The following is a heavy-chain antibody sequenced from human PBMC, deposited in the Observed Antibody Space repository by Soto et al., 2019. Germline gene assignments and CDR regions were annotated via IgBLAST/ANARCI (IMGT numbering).Heavy chain of an antibody. Sequence: GESLKISCKGSGYSFTNYWIGWVRQMPGKGLEWMGIIYPGDSDTRYSPSFQGQVTISADKSISTAYLQWSSLKASDTAMYYCARHTTVGRHYYYGMDVWGQGTTVTVSS. CDR3: ARHTTVGRHYYYGMDV. J-gene: IGHJ6*02. CDR1: GYSFTNYW. D-gene: IGHD4-17*01. CDR2: IYPGDSDT. V-gene: IGHV5-51*01.